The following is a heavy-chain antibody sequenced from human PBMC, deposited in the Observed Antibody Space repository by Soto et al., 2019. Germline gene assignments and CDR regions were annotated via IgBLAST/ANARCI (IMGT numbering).Heavy chain of an antibody. J-gene: IGHJ6*02. CDR1: GGTFSSYA. D-gene: IGHD5-18*01. CDR3: ATQGLPNDYDSGMYV. Sequence: QVQLVQSGAEVKKPGSSVKVSCKASGGTFSSYAISWVLQAPGHGLEWMGGIIPIFGTAKYAQKFQGRVTITADESTSTDYMELSSLRSEDTSVYYCATQGLPNDYDSGMYVWGQGTTVTVSS. CDR2: IIPIFGTA. V-gene: IGHV1-69*12.